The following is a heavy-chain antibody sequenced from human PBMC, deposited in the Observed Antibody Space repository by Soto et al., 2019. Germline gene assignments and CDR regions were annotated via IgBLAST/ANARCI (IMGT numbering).Heavy chain of an antibody. D-gene: IGHD2-15*01. Sequence: PAESLSLTCTVSGGSISSYYWSWIRQPPGKGLEWIGYIYYSGSTNYNPSLKSRVTISVDTSKNQFSLKLSSVTAADTAVYYCARWYCSGGSCYPDYWGQGTLVTVSS. CDR2: IYYSGST. V-gene: IGHV4-59*01. J-gene: IGHJ4*02. CDR3: ARWYCSGGSCYPDY. CDR1: GGSISSYY.